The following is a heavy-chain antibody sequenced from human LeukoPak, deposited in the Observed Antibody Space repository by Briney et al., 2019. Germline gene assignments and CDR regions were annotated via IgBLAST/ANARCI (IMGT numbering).Heavy chain of an antibody. CDR1: GFTFSSYG. Sequence: PGGSLRLSCAASGFTFSSYGMHWVRQAPGKGLEWVAFIRYDGSNKYYADSVKGRFTISRDNSKNTLYLQMNSLRAEDTAVYYCAKDRKQWFRELVLFDYWGQGTLVTVSS. V-gene: IGHV3-30*02. J-gene: IGHJ4*02. D-gene: IGHD3-10*01. CDR2: IRYDGSNK. CDR3: AKDRKQWFRELVLFDY.